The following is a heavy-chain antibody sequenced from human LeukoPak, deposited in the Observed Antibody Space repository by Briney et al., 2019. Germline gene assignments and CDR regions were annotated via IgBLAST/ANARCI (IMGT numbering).Heavy chain of an antibody. J-gene: IGHJ4*02. Sequence: SVKVSCKASGCTFTSYAISCVRQAPGQGLEWMGGIIPIFGTANYAQKFQGRVTITADESTSTAYMELRSLSSEDMAVYYCARVGLSPIYDCSGPAELIDYWGEGPLVTVSS. CDR3: ARVGLSPIYDCSGPAELIDY. CDR2: IIPIFGTA. V-gene: IGHV1-69*13. D-gene: IGHD3-22*01. CDR1: GCTFTSYA.